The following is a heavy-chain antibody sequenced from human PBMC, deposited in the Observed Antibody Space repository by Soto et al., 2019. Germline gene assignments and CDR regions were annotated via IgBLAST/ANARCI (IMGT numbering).Heavy chain of an antibody. CDR2: ISAYNGNT. J-gene: IGHJ4*02. CDR1: GYTFTSYG. V-gene: IGHV1-18*01. D-gene: IGHD2-15*01. CDR3: ARYDCSGGTCYRGDFDY. Sequence: QVQLVQSGAEVKKPGASVKVSCKASGYTFTSYGITWVRQAPGQGLEWMGWISAYNGNTNYAQKLQGRVTMTTDTSTSTAYMELRSLRSDDTAVYYCARYDCSGGTCYRGDFDYWGQGTLVTVSS.